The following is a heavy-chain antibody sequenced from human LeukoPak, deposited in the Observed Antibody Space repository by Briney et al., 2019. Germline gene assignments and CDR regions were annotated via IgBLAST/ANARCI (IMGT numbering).Heavy chain of an antibody. V-gene: IGHV3-66*01. CDR3: ARTQLSYYYYYMDV. CDR1: GFIFSSNY. CDR2: IYSGGST. J-gene: IGHJ6*03. D-gene: IGHD1-1*01. Sequence: GGSLRLSCAASGFIFSSNYMSWVRQAPGKGLEWVSVIYSGGSTYYSDSVTGRFTISRDNSKNMVYLQMNSLRAEDTGVYYCARTQLSYYYYYMDVWGNGTTVTISS.